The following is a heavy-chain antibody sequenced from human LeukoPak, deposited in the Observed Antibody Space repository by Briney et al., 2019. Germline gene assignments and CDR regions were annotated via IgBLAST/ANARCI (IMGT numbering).Heavy chain of an antibody. J-gene: IGHJ5*02. CDR2: IYYSGST. CDR1: GGSISSYY. V-gene: IGHV4-59*12. D-gene: IGHD3-3*01. CDR3: ARDKPLVWDAIFAPTGFDP. Sequence: SETLSLTCTVSGGSISSYYWSWIRQPPGKGLEWIGYIYYSGSTNYNPSLKSRVTMSVDTSKNQFSLKLNSVTAADTAVYYCARDKPLVWDAIFAPTGFDPWGQGTLVTVSS.